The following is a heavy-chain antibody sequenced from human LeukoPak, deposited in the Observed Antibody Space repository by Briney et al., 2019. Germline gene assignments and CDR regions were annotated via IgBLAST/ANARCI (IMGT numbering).Heavy chain of an antibody. J-gene: IGHJ4*02. V-gene: IGHV3-7*01. CDR3: ARAPRDFGDPRWYFDY. CDR1: GFTFSSYS. D-gene: IGHD4-17*01. CDR2: IKQDGSDK. Sequence: PGGSLRLSCAASGFTFSSYSMNWVRQAPGKGLEWVANIKQDGSDKYYVDSVKGRFTISRDNARNSLYLQMNSLRADDTTVYYCARAPRDFGDPRWYFDYWGQGTLVTVSS.